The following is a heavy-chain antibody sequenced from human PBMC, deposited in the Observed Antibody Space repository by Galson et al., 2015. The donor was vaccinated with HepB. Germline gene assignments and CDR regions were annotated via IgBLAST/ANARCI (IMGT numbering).Heavy chain of an antibody. D-gene: IGHD6-19*01. CDR1: GGTSSSYA. Sequence: SVKVSCKASGGTSSSYAISWVRQAPGQGLEWMGGIIPIFGTANYAQKFQGRVTITADKSTSTAYMELSSLRSEDTAVYYCAREAEAVAGNGYYYYYGMDVWGQGTTVTVSS. J-gene: IGHJ6*02. V-gene: IGHV1-69*06. CDR3: AREAEAVAGNGYYYYYGMDV. CDR2: IIPIFGTA.